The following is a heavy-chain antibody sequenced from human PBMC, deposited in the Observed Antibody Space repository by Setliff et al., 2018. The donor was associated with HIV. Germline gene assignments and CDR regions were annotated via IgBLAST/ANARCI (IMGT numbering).Heavy chain of an antibody. CDR1: GGSISSSSYY. V-gene: IGHV4-39*07. D-gene: IGHD2-15*01. CDR2: IYYSGST. Sequence: SETLSLTCTVSGGSISSSSYYWGWIRQPPGKGLEWIGSIYYSGSTYYNPSLKSRVTISVDTSKNQFSLKLSSVTAADTAVYYCARDPSQGYCSGGSCYGYYYYGMDVWGQGTTVTV. CDR3: ARDPSQGYCSGGSCYGYYYYGMDV. J-gene: IGHJ6*02.